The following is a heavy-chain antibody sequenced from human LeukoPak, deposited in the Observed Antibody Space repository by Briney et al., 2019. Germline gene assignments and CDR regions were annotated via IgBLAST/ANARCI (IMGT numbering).Heavy chain of an antibody. V-gene: IGHV3-74*01. D-gene: IGHD4-17*01. J-gene: IGHJ4*02. Sequence: GGSLRLSCVAPGFTFYSYWMHWVRQAPGKGLVWVSCINGDGSTSNYADSVKGRFTISRDNAKNTLYLQMHSLRAEDTAVYYCARDEPTVTTGPPVGSWGQGTLVTVSS. CDR3: ARDEPTVTTGPPVGS. CDR1: GFTFYSYW. CDR2: INGDGSTS.